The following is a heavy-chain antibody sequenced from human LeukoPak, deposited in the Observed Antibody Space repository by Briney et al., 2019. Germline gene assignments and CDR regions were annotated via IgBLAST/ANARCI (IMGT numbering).Heavy chain of an antibody. D-gene: IGHD3-10*01. CDR2: ISYSGNT. CDR1: GGSTSGYF. Sequence: PSETLSLTCTVSGGSTSGYFWSWIRQPPGKGLEWIGYISYSGNTNHNPSLKSRVTISLDTSKNQFSLKVRSVTAADTAVYYCTREFGSAFDPWGQGTLVTVSS. CDR3: TREFGSAFDP. V-gene: IGHV4-59*01. J-gene: IGHJ5*02.